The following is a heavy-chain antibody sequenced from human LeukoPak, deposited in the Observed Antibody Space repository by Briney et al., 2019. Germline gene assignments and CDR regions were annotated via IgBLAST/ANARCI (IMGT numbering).Heavy chain of an antibody. CDR2: IRNKANSYVT. D-gene: IGHD2-15*01. Sequence: GGSLRLSCAASGLSFSGSARHWVRQASGRGLEWLGRIRNKANSYVTAYAASVNGRFIISRDDSRNTAYLQMNSLQTEDTAVYYCTRLSDKYCSGAGCYVYNFYGMDVWGQGTTVTVSS. CDR1: GLSFSGSA. V-gene: IGHV3-73*01. CDR3: TRLSDKYCSGAGCYVYNFYGMDV. J-gene: IGHJ6*02.